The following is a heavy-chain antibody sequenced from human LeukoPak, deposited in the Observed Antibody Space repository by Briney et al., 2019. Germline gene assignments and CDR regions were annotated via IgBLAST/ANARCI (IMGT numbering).Heavy chain of an antibody. Sequence: GGSLRLSCAASRFTFSSYAMSWVRQAPGKGLEWVSAISGSGGSTYYADSVKGRFTISRDNSKNTLYLQMNSLRAEDTAVYYCAKEDYDYVWGSYRSTPTFDYWGQGTLVTVSS. CDR1: RFTFSSYA. CDR2: ISGSGGST. D-gene: IGHD3-16*02. J-gene: IGHJ4*02. V-gene: IGHV3-23*01. CDR3: AKEDYDYVWGSYRSTPTFDY.